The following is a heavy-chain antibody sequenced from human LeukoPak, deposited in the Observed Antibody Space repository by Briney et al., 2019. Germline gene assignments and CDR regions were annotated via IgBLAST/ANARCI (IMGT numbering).Heavy chain of an antibody. CDR2: IYYSGST. V-gene: IGHV4-59*01. CDR3: AAGGGYYDSSDLDY. J-gene: IGHJ4*02. Sequence: SETLSLTCTVSGGSISSYYWSWIRQPPGKGLEWIGYIYYSGSTNYNPSLKSRVTISVDTSKNQFSPKLSSVTAADTAVYYCAAGGGYYDSSDLDYWGQGTLVTVSS. CDR1: GGSISSYY. D-gene: IGHD3-22*01.